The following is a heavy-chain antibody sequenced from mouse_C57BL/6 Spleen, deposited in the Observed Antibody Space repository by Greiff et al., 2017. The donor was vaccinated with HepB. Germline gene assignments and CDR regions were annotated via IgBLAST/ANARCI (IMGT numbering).Heavy chain of an antibody. CDR3: ARTHYYGSSTWFAY. Sequence: QVQLQQPGAELVKPGASVKLSCKASGYTFTSYWMHWVKQRPGQGLEWIGMIHPNSGSTNYNEKFKSKATLTVDKSSSTAYMQLSSLTSEDSAVYYCARTHYYGSSTWFAYWGQGTLVTVSA. J-gene: IGHJ3*01. CDR1: GYTFTSYW. V-gene: IGHV1-64*01. CDR2: IHPNSGST. D-gene: IGHD1-1*01.